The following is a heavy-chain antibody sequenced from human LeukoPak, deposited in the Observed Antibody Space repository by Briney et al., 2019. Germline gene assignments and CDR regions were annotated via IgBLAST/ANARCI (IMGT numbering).Heavy chain of an antibody. CDR3: ARRASSGPLDY. Sequence: GGSLRLSCAASGFTFGSYSMNWVRQAPGKGLEWVSSISSSSSYIYYADSVKGRFTISRDNAKNSLYLQMNSLRAEDTAVYYCARRASSGPLDYWGQGTLVTVSS. D-gene: IGHD3-22*01. CDR1: GFTFGSYS. J-gene: IGHJ4*02. V-gene: IGHV3-21*01. CDR2: ISSSSSYI.